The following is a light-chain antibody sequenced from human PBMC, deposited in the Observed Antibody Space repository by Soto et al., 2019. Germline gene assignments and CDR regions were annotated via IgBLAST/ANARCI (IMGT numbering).Light chain of an antibody. J-gene: IGKJ1*01. CDR1: QSVSSSN. Sequence: EIVLTQSPGTLSLSPGERVTLSCRASQSVSSSNLAWYQQKPGQAPRLLIYGASSRATGIPDRFSGSGSGTDFTLTISRLEPEDFAMYYCQQFGGSPRTFGQGTKVEI. CDR3: QQFGGSPRT. V-gene: IGKV3-20*01. CDR2: GAS.